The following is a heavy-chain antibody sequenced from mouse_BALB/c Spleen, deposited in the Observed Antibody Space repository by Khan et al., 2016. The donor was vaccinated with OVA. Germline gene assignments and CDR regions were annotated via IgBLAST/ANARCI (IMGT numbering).Heavy chain of an antibody. Sequence: VQLQQSGAELVRPGALVKLSCKASGFNIKDYYIHWVKQSPEQDLEWIGWIDPENGETVYDPKFQGKANITADTTSNTAYLQLSSLTSEDTAVYYCTRSGYSAWFAYWGQGTPVTVSA. CDR3: TRSGYSAWFAY. V-gene: IGHV14-1*02. CDR1: GFNIKDYY. J-gene: IGHJ3*01. CDR2: IDPENGET.